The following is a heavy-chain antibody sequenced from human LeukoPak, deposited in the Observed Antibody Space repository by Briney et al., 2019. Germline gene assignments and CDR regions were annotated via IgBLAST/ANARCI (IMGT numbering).Heavy chain of an antibody. J-gene: IGHJ4*02. D-gene: IGHD3-22*01. CDR1: GFTFDDYG. CDR2: INWNGGST. CDR3: AKDYSDSSGYFRVPHVFDF. Sequence: RGSLRLSCAASGFTFDDYGMSWVRQAPGKGLEWVSGINWNGGSTGYADSVKGRFTISRDNSKNTLYLQMNSLRAEGTAVYYCAKDYSDSSGYFRVPHVFDFWGQGTLVTVSS. V-gene: IGHV3-20*04.